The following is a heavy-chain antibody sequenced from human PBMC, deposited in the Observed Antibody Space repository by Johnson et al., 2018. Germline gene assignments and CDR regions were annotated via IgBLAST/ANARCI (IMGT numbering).Heavy chain of an antibody. J-gene: IGHJ3*02. Sequence: QVQLQESGPGLVKPSETLSLTCTVSGGSISSYYWSWIRQPPGKGLEWLGYIYYSGSTNYNPSLKSRVTIAVDTSRDQFPLKLSSVTAADTAVYYCAREAHDAFDIWGQGTMVTVSS. CDR2: IYYSGST. V-gene: IGHV4-59*01. CDR3: AREAHDAFDI. CDR1: GGSISSYY.